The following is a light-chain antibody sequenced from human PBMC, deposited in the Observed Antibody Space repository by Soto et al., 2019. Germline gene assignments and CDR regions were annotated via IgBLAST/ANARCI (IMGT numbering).Light chain of an antibody. J-gene: IGLJ2*01. CDR3: CSYSGSDSLL. V-gene: IGLV2-11*01. Sequence: QSVLTQPRSVSGSPGESVTISCSGTSSDVGSYNYVSWYQQYPGKAPKVMIYDVSERPSEVPVRFSGSKSGNTASLTISGLQAEDEAEYFCCSYSGSDSLLFGEGTKL. CDR2: DVS. CDR1: SSDVGSYNY.